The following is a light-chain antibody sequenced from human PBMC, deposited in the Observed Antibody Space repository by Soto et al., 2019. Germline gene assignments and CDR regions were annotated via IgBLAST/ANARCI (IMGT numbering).Light chain of an antibody. Sequence: EILMTQSPATLSVSPGERATLSCRASQSVSSNLAWYQQKPGQAPRLLIYGASSRATGIPARFSGSGSGTECPLTISSLQPEDFAVYYCQQYNNWPPYTFGQGTKLEIK. CDR1: QSVSSN. CDR3: QQYNNWPPYT. J-gene: IGKJ2*01. V-gene: IGKV3-15*01. CDR2: GAS.